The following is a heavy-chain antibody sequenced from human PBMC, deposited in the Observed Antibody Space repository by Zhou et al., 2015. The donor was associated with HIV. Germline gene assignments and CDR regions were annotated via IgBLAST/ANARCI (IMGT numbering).Heavy chain of an antibody. CDR3: ARDLSEDIVVVPAAIYYYYGMDV. J-gene: IGHJ6*02. CDR2: ISAYNGNT. D-gene: IGHD2-2*01. Sequence: QVQLVQSGAEVKKPGASVKVSCKASGYTFTSYGISWVRQAPGQGLEWMGWISAYNGNTNYAQKLQGRVTMTTDTSTSTAYMELRSLRSDDTAVYYCARDLSEDIVVVPAAIYYYYGMDVVGTKGPRSPVSS. V-gene: IGHV1-18*01. CDR1: GYTFTSYG.